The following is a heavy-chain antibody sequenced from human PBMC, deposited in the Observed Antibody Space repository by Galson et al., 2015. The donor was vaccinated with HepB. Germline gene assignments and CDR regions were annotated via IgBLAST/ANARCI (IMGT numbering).Heavy chain of an antibody. CDR3: ARGNKPNY. J-gene: IGHJ4*02. V-gene: IGHV3-7*03. CDR1: GFSLRDSW. D-gene: IGHD1/OR15-1a*01. CDR2: INEDGSAK. Sequence: SLRLSCAASGFSLRDSWMPWARQAPEKGLEWVANINEDGSAKCYFDSVKGRFTISRDNAKNSVFLQMNSLRADDTAIYYCARGNKPNYWGQRSLVTVSS.